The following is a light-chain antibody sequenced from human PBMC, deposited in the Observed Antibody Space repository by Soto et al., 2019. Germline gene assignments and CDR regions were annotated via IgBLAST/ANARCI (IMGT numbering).Light chain of an antibody. Sequence: EIVLTQSPGTLSLSPGERATLSCRASQSVSSSYLAWYQQKPGQAPRLLIFAASSRATGIPDRFSGSGSGTDFTLTVSRLEPEDFAVHFCQQYGSSPYTFGQGTKLEI. J-gene: IGKJ2*01. CDR2: AAS. V-gene: IGKV3-20*01. CDR3: QQYGSSPYT. CDR1: QSVSSSY.